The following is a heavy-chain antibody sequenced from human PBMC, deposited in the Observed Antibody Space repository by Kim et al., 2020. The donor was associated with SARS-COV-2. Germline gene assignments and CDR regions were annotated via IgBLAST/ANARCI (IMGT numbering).Heavy chain of an antibody. J-gene: IGHJ4*02. CDR2: MWNDGSKQ. D-gene: IGHD2-8*01. CDR3: ARDNGTALDY. Sequence: GGSLRLSCEAFGFSITTYGVHWVRQTPGRGLEWVAVMWNDGSKQLYADSVQGRFTGSRDISKNTVYLHMNSLRAEDTAVYFCARDNGTALDYWGQGTLVAVSS. V-gene: IGHV3-33*08. CDR1: GFSITTYG.